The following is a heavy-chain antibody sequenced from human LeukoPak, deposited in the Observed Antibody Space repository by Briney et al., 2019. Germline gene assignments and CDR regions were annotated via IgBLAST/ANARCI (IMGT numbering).Heavy chain of an antibody. CDR1: GFTFSNYA. V-gene: IGHV3-30*04. J-gene: IGHJ4*02. Sequence: PGGSLRLSCAASGFTFSNYAMHWVRQAPGKGLEWVAAISYDGSNKKYADSVKGRFTISRDNSKNTLYLQMNSLRAEDTAVYYCARGSPNFDYWGQGTLVTVSS. CDR2: ISYDGSNK. CDR3: ARGSPNFDY.